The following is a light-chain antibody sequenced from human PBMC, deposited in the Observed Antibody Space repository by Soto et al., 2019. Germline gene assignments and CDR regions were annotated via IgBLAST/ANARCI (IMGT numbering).Light chain of an antibody. CDR1: SSTIATNT. CDR3: AAWDDSVNGWV. Sequence: QSVLTQPPSASGAPGQWVTISCSGGSSTIATNTVNWYLQLPGTAPKLLIYINNQRPSGVSDRFSGSKSGTSASLAITGLQSEDEGDYYCAAWDDSVNGWVFGGGTKVTVL. J-gene: IGLJ3*02. V-gene: IGLV1-44*01. CDR2: INN.